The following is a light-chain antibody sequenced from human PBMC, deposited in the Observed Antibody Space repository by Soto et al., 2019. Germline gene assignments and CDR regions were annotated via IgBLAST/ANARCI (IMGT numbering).Light chain of an antibody. J-gene: IGKJ4*01. CDR2: KAS. CDR3: QQYNSYPLT. Sequence: DIQMTQSPSTLSASVGDRVTITCRASQSISSWLAWYQQKPGKAPKLLIYKASSLESGVPSRFSGSGSGTEFTLIISRQQPDDVANYYCQQYNSYPLTFGGGTKVEIK. V-gene: IGKV1-5*03. CDR1: QSISSW.